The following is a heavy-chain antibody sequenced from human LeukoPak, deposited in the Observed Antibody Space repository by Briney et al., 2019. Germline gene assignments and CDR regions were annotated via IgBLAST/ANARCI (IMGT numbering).Heavy chain of an antibody. CDR3: ARSVTIFEIDY. V-gene: IGHV3-33*01. CDR1: GFTFSSYA. Sequence: GGSLRLSCAASGFTFSSYAMHWVRQAPGKGLEWVAVIWYDGSSKYYTDSVKGRFTISRDNSKDTLYLEMNGLRAEDTAVYYCARSVTIFEIDYWGQGTLVTVSS. CDR2: IWYDGSSK. D-gene: IGHD3-3*01. J-gene: IGHJ4*02.